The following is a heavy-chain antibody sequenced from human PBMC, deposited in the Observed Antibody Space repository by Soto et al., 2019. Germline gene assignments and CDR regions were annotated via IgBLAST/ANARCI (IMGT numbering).Heavy chain of an antibody. CDR1: GFSLSTSGVG. Sequence: SGPTLVKPTQTLTLTCTFSGFSLSTSGVGVGWIRQPPGKALEWLALIYWDDDEGYSPSLKSRLTITKDTSKNQVVLTMTNMDPVDTATYYCAHKGSSWYLSWFDPWGQGTLVTVSS. J-gene: IGHJ5*02. CDR3: AHKGSSWYLSWFDP. V-gene: IGHV2-5*02. D-gene: IGHD6-13*01. CDR2: IYWDDDE.